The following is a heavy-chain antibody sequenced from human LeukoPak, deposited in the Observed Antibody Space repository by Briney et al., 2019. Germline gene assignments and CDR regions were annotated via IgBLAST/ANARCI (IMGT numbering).Heavy chain of an antibody. CDR2: ISSRGSTI. V-gene: IGHV3-11*01. D-gene: IGHD5-18*01. Sequence: GGSLRLSCAASGFTFSDYYMSWNRQAPGKGLEWVSYISSRGSTIYYADSVKGRFTISRDNAKNSLYLQMNSLRAEDTAVYYCARHDTAMATDYGMDVWGQGTTVTVSS. CDR3: ARHDTAMATDYGMDV. CDR1: GFTFSDYY. J-gene: IGHJ6*02.